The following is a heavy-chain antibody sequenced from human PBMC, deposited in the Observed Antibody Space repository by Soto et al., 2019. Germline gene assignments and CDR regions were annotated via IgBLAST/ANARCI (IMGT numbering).Heavy chain of an antibody. V-gene: IGHV4-39*01. Sequence: SETLSLTCTLSGASTTSTTYFWAWIRQPPGKGLEWVGSIYYSGRTYYNPSLRSRVTISVDRSKNQFSLTMSSVTAADTAVYYCAKNLPRTGRFDYWGQGTSVTVSS. CDR1: GASTTSTTYF. J-gene: IGHJ4*02. CDR2: IYYSGRT. CDR3: AKNLPRTGRFDY.